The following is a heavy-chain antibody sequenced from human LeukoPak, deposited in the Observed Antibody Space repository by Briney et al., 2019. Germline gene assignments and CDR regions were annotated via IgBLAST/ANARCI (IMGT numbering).Heavy chain of an antibody. CDR2: INHSGST. CDR1: GGSFSGYR. Sequence: PSETLSLTCAVYGGSFSGYRRSWIRQPPGKGLEWIGEINHSGSTNYNPSLKSRVTISVDTSKNQFSLKLSSVTAADTAVYYCARQDILTGSDYYYYYGMDVWGQGTTVTVSS. CDR3: ARQDILTGSDYYYYYGMDV. D-gene: IGHD3-9*01. V-gene: IGHV4-34*01. J-gene: IGHJ6*02.